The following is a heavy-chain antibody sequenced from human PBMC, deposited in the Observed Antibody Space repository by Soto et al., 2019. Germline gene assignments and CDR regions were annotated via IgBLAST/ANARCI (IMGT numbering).Heavy chain of an antibody. D-gene: IGHD3-3*01. V-gene: IGHV3-23*01. J-gene: IGHJ6*02. Sequence: EVQLLESGGGLVQPGGSLRLSCAASVFSFSNYAMNWVRQAPGKVLEWVSAIGGSGSSTYYADSVKGRFTVSRDNSKNMLFLQMDTLRADDTAVYYCAKGMLTIFGAVIIDGMDVWGQGTTVTVSS. CDR3: AKGMLTIFGAVIIDGMDV. CDR2: IGGSGSST. CDR1: VFSFSNYA.